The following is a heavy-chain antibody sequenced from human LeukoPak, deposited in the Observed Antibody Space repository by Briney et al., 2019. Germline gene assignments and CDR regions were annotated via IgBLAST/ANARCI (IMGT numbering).Heavy chain of an antibody. V-gene: IGHV1-69*06. CDR2: IIPIFGTA. J-gene: IGHJ4*02. Sequence: ASVKVSCKASGGTFSSYAISWVRQAPGQGLEWMGGIIPIFGTANYAQKFQGRVTITAGKSTSTAYMELSSLRSEDTAVYYCAREGGRRYGSGSDFDYWGQGTLVTVSS. CDR3: AREGGRRYGSGSDFDY. D-gene: IGHD3-10*01. CDR1: GGTFSSYA.